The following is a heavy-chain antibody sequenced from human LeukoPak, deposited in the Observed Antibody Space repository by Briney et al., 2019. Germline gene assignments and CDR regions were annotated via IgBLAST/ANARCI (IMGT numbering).Heavy chain of an antibody. CDR3: ARDDIVVVRRYYGMDV. Sequence: ASVKVSCKASGYTFTGCYMHWARQAPGQGLEWMGWINPNSGGTNYAQKFQGRVTMTRDTSISTAYMELSRLRSDDTAVYYCARDDIVVVRRYYGMDVWGQGTTVTVSS. V-gene: IGHV1-2*02. D-gene: IGHD2-15*01. J-gene: IGHJ6*02. CDR2: INPNSGGT. CDR1: GYTFTGCY.